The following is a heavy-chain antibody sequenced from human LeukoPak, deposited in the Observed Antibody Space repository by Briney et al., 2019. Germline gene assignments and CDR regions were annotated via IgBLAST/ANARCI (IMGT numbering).Heavy chain of an antibody. J-gene: IGHJ5*02. CDR2: MYYSGST. CDR3: ARTYYYDSTIDP. CDR1: GGSISSGDYY. D-gene: IGHD3-22*01. V-gene: IGHV4-30-4*01. Sequence: SPSESLSLTCTVSGGSISSGDYYWSCLRQPPGKGLEWFAYMYYSGSTYYNPSLKSRVTMSEDTSKNQLSLKLSSVTAADTAVYYCARTYYYDSTIDPWGQGILVTVSS.